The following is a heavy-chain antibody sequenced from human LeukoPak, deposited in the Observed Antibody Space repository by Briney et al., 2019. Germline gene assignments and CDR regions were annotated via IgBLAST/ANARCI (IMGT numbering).Heavy chain of an antibody. D-gene: IGHD3-22*01. CDR1: GGTFSSYA. V-gene: IGHV1-69*04. J-gene: IGHJ4*02. CDR2: IIPILGIA. Sequence: GASVKVSCKASGGTFSSYAISWVRQAPGQGLEWMGRIIPILGIANYAQKFQGRVTITADKSTSTAYMELSSLRSEDTAVYYCARERDYYDSSGYGYWGQGTLVTVSS. CDR3: ARERDYYDSSGYGY.